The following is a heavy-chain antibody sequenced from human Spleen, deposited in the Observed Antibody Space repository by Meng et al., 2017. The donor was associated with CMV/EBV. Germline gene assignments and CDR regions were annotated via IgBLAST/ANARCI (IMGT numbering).Heavy chain of an antibody. V-gene: IGHV1-2*02. CDR1: GYTFTAYY. CDR2: INPNSGGT. Sequence: KASGYTFTAYYIHWVRQAPGQGLEWMGWINPNSGGTNYAQKFQGRVTLTRDTSINTAYMDLNRLRSDDTAFYYCARVPTSGNYRKDYWGQGALVTVSS. J-gene: IGHJ4*02. D-gene: IGHD1-26*01. CDR3: ARVPTSGNYRKDY.